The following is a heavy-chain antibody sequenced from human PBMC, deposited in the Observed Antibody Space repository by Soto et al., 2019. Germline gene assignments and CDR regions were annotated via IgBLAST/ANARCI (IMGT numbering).Heavy chain of an antibody. Sequence: ASVKVSCKASGYTFTSYGISWVRQAPGQGLEWMGWISAYNGNTNYAQKLQGRVTMTADTSTSTAYMELRSLRSDDTAVYYCARESSYYDFWSGYYLSVDPWGQGTLVTVSS. CDR1: GYTFTSYG. D-gene: IGHD3-3*01. CDR2: ISAYNGNT. V-gene: IGHV1-18*01. CDR3: ARESSYYDFWSGYYLSVDP. J-gene: IGHJ5*02.